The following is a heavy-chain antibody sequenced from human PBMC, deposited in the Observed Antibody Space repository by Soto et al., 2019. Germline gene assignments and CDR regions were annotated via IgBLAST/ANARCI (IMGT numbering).Heavy chain of an antibody. V-gene: IGHV4-30-2*01. CDR2: IYHSGRT. CDR3: AAGGGLPRYY. Sequence: QLQLQESGSGLVKPSQTLSLTCAVSGGSISSGGYSWSWIRQPPGKGLEWIGYIYHSGRTYYNPSLNSRVIISVDRSKNQFSLKLSSVTAADTAVYYCAAGGGLPRYYWGQGTLVTVSS. D-gene: IGHD5-12*01. CDR1: GGSISSGGYS. J-gene: IGHJ4*02.